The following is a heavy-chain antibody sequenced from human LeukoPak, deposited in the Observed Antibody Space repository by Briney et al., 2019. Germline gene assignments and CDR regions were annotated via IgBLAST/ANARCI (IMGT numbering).Heavy chain of an antibody. CDR3: ARSKYSVRSFDY. CDR1: GFTFSSYA. V-gene: IGHV3-30*01. CDR2: ISYDGSNK. J-gene: IGHJ4*02. Sequence: GRSLRLSCAASGFTFSSYAMHWVRQAPGKGLEWVAVISYDGSNKYYADSVKGRFTISRDNSKNTLYLQMNSLRAKDTAVYYCARSKYSVRSFDYWGQGTLVTVSS. D-gene: IGHD3-10*01.